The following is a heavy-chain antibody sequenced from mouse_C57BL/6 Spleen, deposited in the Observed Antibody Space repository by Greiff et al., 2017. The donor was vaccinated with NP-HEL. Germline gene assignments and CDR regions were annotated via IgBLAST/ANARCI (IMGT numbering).Heavy chain of an antibody. CDR1: GFSLTSYA. CDR3: ARNYITTVVATGYFDV. Sequence: VQRVESGPGLVAPSQSLSITCTVSGFSLTSYAISWVRQPPGKGLEWLGVIWTGGGTNYNSALKSRLSISKDNSKSQVFLKMNSLQTDDTARYYCARNYITTVVATGYFDVWGTGTTVTVSS. V-gene: IGHV2-9-1*01. D-gene: IGHD1-1*01. CDR2: IWTGGGT. J-gene: IGHJ1*03.